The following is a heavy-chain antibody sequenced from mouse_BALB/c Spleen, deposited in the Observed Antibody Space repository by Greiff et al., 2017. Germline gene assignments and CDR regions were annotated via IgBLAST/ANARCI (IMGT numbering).Heavy chain of an antibody. CDR1: GFTFSSYT. D-gene: IGHD1-1*01. Sequence: EVMLVESGGGLVQPGGSLKLSCAASGFTFSSYTMSWVRPTPEKRLEWVAYISNGGGSTYYPDTVKGRFTISRDNAKNTLYLQMSSLKSEDTAMYYCARHDDGSSSHWYFDVWGAGTTVTVSS. J-gene: IGHJ1*01. CDR3: ARHDDGSSSHWYFDV. V-gene: IGHV5-12-2*01. CDR2: ISNGGGST.